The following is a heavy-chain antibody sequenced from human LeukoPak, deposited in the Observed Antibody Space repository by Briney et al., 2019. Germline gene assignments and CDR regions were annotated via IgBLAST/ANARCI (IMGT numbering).Heavy chain of an antibody. V-gene: IGHV4-4*02. J-gene: IGHJ4*02. CDR3: AGLEGRYSTGLYYYFDY. CDR2: MYLSGTT. D-gene: IGHD6-19*01. Sequence: SETLSLTCAASGGSISSINLWSWVRQPPGKGLEWIGEMYLSGTTHYNPSLKSRVTISIDKSRNQLSLELSSVTAADTAVYYCAGLEGRYSTGLYYYFDYWGQGILVTVSS. CDR1: GGSISSINL.